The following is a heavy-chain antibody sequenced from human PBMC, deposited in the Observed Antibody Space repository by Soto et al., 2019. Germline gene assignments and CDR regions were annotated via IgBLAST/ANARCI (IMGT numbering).Heavy chain of an antibody. D-gene: IGHD5-12*01. J-gene: IGHJ4*02. Sequence: QVHLVQSGAEVKKRGSSVKVSCKTSGGTFSDLAFSWVRQAPRQGLEWVGGIIPLFGTPNYAQKFQGRVTINADDSSSTVYMELRNLRSEDTAVYYCASERVAEMATGGYFDNWGQGTLVTVSS. CDR2: IIPLFGTP. CDR1: GGTFSDLA. V-gene: IGHV1-69*01. CDR3: ASERVAEMATGGYFDN.